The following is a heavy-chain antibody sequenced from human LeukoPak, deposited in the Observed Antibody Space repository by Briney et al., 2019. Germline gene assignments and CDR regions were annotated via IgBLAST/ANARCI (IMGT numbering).Heavy chain of an antibody. CDR3: ARDLSLQNYYYYYYMDV. Sequence: GGSLRLSCAASRFTISSYAMSWVRQAPGKGLEWVSGISGSSGSTYYADSVKGRFTISRDNAKNSLYLQMNSLRAEDTAVYYCARDLSLQNYYYYYYMDVWGKGTTVTVSS. D-gene: IGHD2/OR15-2a*01. J-gene: IGHJ6*03. CDR1: RFTISSYA. CDR2: ISGSSGST. V-gene: IGHV3-23*01.